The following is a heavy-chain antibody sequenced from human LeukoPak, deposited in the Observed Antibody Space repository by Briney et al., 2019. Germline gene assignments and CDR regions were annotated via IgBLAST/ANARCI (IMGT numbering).Heavy chain of an antibody. CDR1: DGTFSKYV. J-gene: IGHJ4*02. Sequence: SVKVLYKAGDGTFSKYVISGVRRATGQGLEWMGGIIPIFGTANYAQKFQGRVTITTDESTSTAYMELSSLRSEDTAVYYCARAYYYDSSGYDYWGQGTLVTVSS. CDR2: IIPIFGTA. CDR3: ARAYYYDSSGYDY. V-gene: IGHV1-69*05. D-gene: IGHD3-22*01.